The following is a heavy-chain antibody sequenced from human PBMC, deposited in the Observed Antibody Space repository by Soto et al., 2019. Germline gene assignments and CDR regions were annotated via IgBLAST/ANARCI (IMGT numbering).Heavy chain of an antibody. CDR3: ASTSRYYYDSSGSPY. CDR2: IIPIFGTA. J-gene: IGHJ4*02. CDR1: GGTFSSYA. Sequence: QVQLVQSGAEVKKPGSSVKVSCKASGGTFSSYAISWVRQAPGQGLEWMGGIIPIFGTANYAQKFQGRVTVTADESTSTAYMALRSLRSEDTAVYYCASTSRYYYDSSGSPYWGQGTLVTVSS. V-gene: IGHV1-69*12. D-gene: IGHD3-22*01.